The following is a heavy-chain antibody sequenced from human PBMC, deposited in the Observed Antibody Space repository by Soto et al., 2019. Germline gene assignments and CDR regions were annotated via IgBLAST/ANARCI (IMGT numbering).Heavy chain of an antibody. V-gene: IGHV1-69*12. CDR2: IIPIFGTA. J-gene: IGHJ6*02. D-gene: IGHD1-26*01. Sequence: QVQLVQSGAEVKKPGSSVKVSCKASGGTFSSYAITWVRQAPGQGLEWMGGIIPIFGTANYAQKFQGRVTITADESTSTPYTELSSLRSEGTAVYYCASRDSGNFGSYYYYGMDVWGRGTTVTVSS. CDR1: GGTFSSYA. CDR3: ASRDSGNFGSYYYYGMDV.